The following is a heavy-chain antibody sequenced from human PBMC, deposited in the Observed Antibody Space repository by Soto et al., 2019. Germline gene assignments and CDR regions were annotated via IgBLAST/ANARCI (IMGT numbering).Heavy chain of an antibody. CDR1: GGSISSGGFS. D-gene: IGHD3-22*01. CDR3: ARATFIRKGYYDATDYYYFDY. CDR2: VYISGNP. J-gene: IGHJ4*02. V-gene: IGHV4-30-2*06. Sequence: PSETLSLTFAVSGGSISSGGFSWSWFRQSPGKGLEFIAYVYISGNPYYDPALKSRVTSSVDRAKNECSLRLSSVTAADTAVYYCARATFIRKGYYDATDYYYFDYWGQGTLVTVSS.